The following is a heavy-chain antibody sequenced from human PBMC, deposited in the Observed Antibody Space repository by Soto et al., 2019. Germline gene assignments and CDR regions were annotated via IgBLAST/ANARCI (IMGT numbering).Heavy chain of an antibody. D-gene: IGHD2-2*02. V-gene: IGHV3-15*07. Sequence: PGGSLRHSCVASGFTFINAWMTWVRQAPGKGLEWVGRIKSKTDGGTTDCAAPVKGRFTISRDDSKSTLYLQMNSLKAEDTAVYYCTIAIGSWFDPWGQGTLVTAPQ. CDR1: GFTFINAW. J-gene: IGHJ5*02. CDR3: TIAIGSWFDP. CDR2: IKSKTDGGTT.